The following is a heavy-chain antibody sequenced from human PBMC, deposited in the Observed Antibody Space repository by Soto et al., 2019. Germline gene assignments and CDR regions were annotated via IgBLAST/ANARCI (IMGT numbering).Heavy chain of an antibody. CDR3: ARGSWDYDFWSGYHMDV. CDR1: GFTFSSYG. J-gene: IGHJ6*02. CDR2: IWYDGSNK. Sequence: GSLRLSCAASGFTFSSYGMHWVRQAPGKGLEWVAVIWYDGSNKYCADSVKGRFTISRDNSKNTLYLQMNSLRAEDTAVYYCARGSWDYDFWSGYHMDVWGQGTTVTVSS. V-gene: IGHV3-33*01. D-gene: IGHD3-3*01.